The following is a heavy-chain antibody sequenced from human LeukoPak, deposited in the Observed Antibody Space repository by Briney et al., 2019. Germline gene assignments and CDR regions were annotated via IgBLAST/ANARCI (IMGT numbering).Heavy chain of an antibody. CDR3: ARTFGVFIYKRFDP. D-gene: IGHD3-3*01. CDR2: IYYGGST. V-gene: IGHV4-39*01. CDR1: GASIRSSPYY. J-gene: IGHJ5*02. Sequence: SETLSLTCSVSGASIRSSPYYWVWIRRPPGKGLEWIGTIYYGGSTYYHPSLKSRVNISVDTCKNLFSLHLSSVTAADTAVYYCARTFGVFIYKRFDPWGQGTLVTVSS.